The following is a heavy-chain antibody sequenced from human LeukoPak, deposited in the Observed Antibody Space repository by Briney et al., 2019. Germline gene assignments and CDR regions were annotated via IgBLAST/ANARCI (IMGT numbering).Heavy chain of an antibody. J-gene: IGHJ6*03. V-gene: IGHV4-4*07. CDR2: IYTSGST. Sequence: PSETLSLTCAVSGGSISSYYWSWIRQPAGKGLEWIGRIYTSGSTNYNPSLKSRVTMSVDTSKNQFSLKLSSVTAADTAVYYCAREGHDFWSGYSDYFYYYMDVWGKGTTVTVSS. CDR3: AREGHDFWSGYSDYFYYYMDV. D-gene: IGHD3-3*01. CDR1: GGSISSYY.